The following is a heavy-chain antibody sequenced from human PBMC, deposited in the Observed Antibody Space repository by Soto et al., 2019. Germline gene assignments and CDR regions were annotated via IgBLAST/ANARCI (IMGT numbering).Heavy chain of an antibody. CDR3: SRGYPPRDQLGNLPGAF. D-gene: IGHD1-1*01. V-gene: IGHV1-46*03. CDR1: GYTFTSYY. Sequence: GASVKVSCKASGYTFTSYYIQWVRQAPGQGLEWMGIINPSGGSTNYAQKFQGRVTMTRDTSTSTVYMELSSLRSGDTAIYYCSRGYPPRDQLGNLPGAFWGQGTLVTVSS. J-gene: IGHJ4*02. CDR2: INPSGGST.